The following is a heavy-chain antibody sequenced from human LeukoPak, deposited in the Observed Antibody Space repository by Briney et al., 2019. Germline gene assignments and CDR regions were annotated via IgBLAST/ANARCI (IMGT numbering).Heavy chain of an antibody. CDR3: AKDLYDFWSGYYTFLFDY. J-gene: IGHJ4*02. CDR2: ISSSSSPI. CDR1: GFTSSTYS. V-gene: IGHV3-48*01. D-gene: IGHD3-3*01. Sequence: PGGSLRLSCAASGFTSSTYSMNWVRQAPGKGLEWVSYISSSSSPIHYADSVKGRFTISRDNAKNSPYLQMNSLRAEDTAVYYCAKDLYDFWSGYYTFLFDYWGQGTLVTVSS.